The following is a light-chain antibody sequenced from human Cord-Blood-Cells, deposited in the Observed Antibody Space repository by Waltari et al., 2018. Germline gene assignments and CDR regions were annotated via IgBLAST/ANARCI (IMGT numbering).Light chain of an antibody. J-gene: IGLJ1*01. CDR2: GNS. CDR1: SSNIGAGYA. V-gene: IGLV1-40*01. CDR3: QSYDSSLSGYV. Sequence: QSVLTQPPSVSGAPGQRVTISCTGRSSNIGAGYAVHWYQQLPGTAPKLLIYGNSNRPSGVPDRFSGSKSGTSASLAITGLQAEDEADYYCQSYDSSLSGYVFGTGTKVTV.